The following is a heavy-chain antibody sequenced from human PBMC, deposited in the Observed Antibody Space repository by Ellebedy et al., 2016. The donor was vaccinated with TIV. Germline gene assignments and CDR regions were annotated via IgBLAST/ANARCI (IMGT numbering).Heavy chain of an antibody. D-gene: IGHD3-10*01. J-gene: IGHJ5*02. CDR3: ASHMVRESTWFDP. Sequence: MPSETLSLTCTVSGGSISSSSYYWGWIRQPPGKGLEWVASIYYTGTTYYNPSLKSRVTISLDTSKNQVSMKLTSVTAADTAVYYCASHMVRESTWFDPWGQGTLVTVSS. CDR1: GGSISSSSYY. V-gene: IGHV4-39*01. CDR2: IYYTGTT.